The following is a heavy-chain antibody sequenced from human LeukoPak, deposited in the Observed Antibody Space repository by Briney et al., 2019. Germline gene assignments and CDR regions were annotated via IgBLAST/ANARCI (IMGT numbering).Heavy chain of an antibody. CDR2: INPGGNEI. CDR1: GLTFRSYW. D-gene: IGHD7-27*01. V-gene: IGHV3-7*01. Sequence: RGSLRLSCTFSGLTFRSYWVNWVRHAPRKGLEWVANINPGGNEIRSVDSVKGRSIISRDNAKNSLDLQMSSLRVEDTAVYYCMCWGTDNHWGQGILVTVSS. CDR3: MCWGTDNH. J-gene: IGHJ4*02.